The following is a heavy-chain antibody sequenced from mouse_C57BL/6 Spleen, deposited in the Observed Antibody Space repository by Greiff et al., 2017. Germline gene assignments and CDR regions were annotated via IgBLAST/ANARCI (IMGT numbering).Heavy chain of an antibody. CDR2: ISGGGGNT. J-gene: IGHJ4*01. CDR1: GFTFSSYT. Sequence: EVMLVESGGGLVKPGGSLKLSCAASGFTFSSYTMSWVRQTPEKRLEWVATISGGGGNTYYPDSVKGRFTISRDNAKNTLYLQRSSLRSEDTAFYYCTRQGAYAMDYWGQGTSDTVSS. CDR3: TRQGAYAMDY. V-gene: IGHV5-9*01.